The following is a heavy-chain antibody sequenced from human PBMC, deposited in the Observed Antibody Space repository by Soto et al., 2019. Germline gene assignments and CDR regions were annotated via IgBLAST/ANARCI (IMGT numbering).Heavy chain of an antibody. CDR1: GFTFSSYG. D-gene: IGHD5-12*01. CDR3: VKAAGYSGNDYVDYYGMDV. V-gene: IGHV3-33*06. Sequence: QVQLVESGGGVVQPGRSLRLSCAASGFTFSSYGMHWVRQAPGKGLEWVALVWYDGGNKYYADSVKGRFTISRDNYKNTLYLQKTSLRDEDTGVYYYVKAAGYSGNDYVDYYGMDVWGQGTTVTVSS. J-gene: IGHJ6*02. CDR2: VWYDGGNK.